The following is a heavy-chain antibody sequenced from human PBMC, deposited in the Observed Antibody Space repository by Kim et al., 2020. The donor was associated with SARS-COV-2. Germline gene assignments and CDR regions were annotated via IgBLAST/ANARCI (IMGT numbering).Heavy chain of an antibody. CDR3: TRGLVVVTAILGKFDY. J-gene: IGHJ4*02. Sequence: VKGRFTISRDDSKSIAYLQMNSLKTEDTAVYYCTRGLVVVTAILGKFDYWGQGTLVTVSS. D-gene: IGHD2-21*02. V-gene: IGHV3-49*02.